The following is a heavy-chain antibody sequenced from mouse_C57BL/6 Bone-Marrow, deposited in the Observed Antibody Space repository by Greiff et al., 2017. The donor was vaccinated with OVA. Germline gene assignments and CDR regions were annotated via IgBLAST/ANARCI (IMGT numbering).Heavy chain of an antibody. V-gene: IGHV1-61*01. Sequence: VQLQQPGAELVRPGSSVKLSCKASGYTFTSYWMDWVKQRPGQGLEWIGNIYPSDSETHYNQKFKDKATLTVDKSSSPAYMQLSSLTSEDSAVYYCATDYYGSSYRFAYWGQGTLVTVSA. CDR2: IYPSDSET. CDR1: GYTFTSYW. D-gene: IGHD1-1*01. J-gene: IGHJ3*01. CDR3: ATDYYGSSYRFAY.